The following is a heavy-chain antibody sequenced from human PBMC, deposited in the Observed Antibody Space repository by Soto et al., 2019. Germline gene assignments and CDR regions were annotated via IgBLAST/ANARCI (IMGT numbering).Heavy chain of an antibody. CDR2: IFYSGST. D-gene: IGHD3-10*01. CDR1: GGSISSSSFH. CDR3: ARHKFGSGVSYFDP. J-gene: IGHJ5*02. Sequence: SETLSLTCTVSGGSISSSSFHWGWIRQPPGKGLEWIGYIFYSGSTNYNPSLKNRVTISVDTSKNQFSLKLSSVAAADTAVYYCARHKFGSGVSYFDPWGQGTLVTVSS. V-gene: IGHV4-61*05.